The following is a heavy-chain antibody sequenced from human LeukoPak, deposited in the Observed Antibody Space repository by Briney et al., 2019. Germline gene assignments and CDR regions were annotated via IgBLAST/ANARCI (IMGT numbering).Heavy chain of an antibody. J-gene: IGHJ4*02. V-gene: IGHV3-7*04. D-gene: IGHD4-23*01. Sequence: GGSLRLSCAASGFTFSRHWMTWVRQAPGKGLEWVANIKHDGSEKNYVASVKGRFTISRDNAENSLHLQMYSLRAEDTAVYYCLRDYGGSWGQGTLVAVS. CDR2: IKHDGSEK. CDR1: GFTFSRHW. CDR3: LRDYGGS.